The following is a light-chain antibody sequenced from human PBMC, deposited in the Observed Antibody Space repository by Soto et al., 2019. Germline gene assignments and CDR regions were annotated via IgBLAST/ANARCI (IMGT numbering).Light chain of an antibody. J-gene: IGKJ1*01. CDR1: QGVNRW. V-gene: IGKV1-12*01. Sequence: DLPMTQSPSSVAASVGDRVTLTCRASQGVNRWLAWYQQKPGKAPKVLIYAASSLQSGVPSRFSGSGSGTDFTLTISSLQPEDFATYYCQQTNSFPRTFGQGTKVEI. CDR3: QQTNSFPRT. CDR2: AAS.